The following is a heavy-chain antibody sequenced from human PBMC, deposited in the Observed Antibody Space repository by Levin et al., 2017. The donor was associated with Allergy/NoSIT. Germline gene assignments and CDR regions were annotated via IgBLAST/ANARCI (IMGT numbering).Heavy chain of an antibody. CDR3: SRLQKGRGWNGNIDY. CDR2: IFSNGRK. Sequence: ESGPTLVKPTETLTLTCTVSGFSLSDASMGVGWIRQPPGKALEWLAHIFSNGRKSYTTSLKTRLTISKATSKSQVVLTMTNMDPVDTTTYYCSRLQKGRGWNGNIDYWGQGTLVTVSS. D-gene: IGHD1/OR15-1a*01. J-gene: IGHJ4*02. CDR1: GFSLSDASMG. V-gene: IGHV2-26*01.